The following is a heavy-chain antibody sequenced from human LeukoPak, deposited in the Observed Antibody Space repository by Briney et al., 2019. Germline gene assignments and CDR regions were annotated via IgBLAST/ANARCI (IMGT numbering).Heavy chain of an antibody. CDR2: IYYSGST. CDR1: GGSISSYY. J-gene: IGHJ5*02. CDR3: ARERSEPYWFDP. Sequence: PSEALSLTCTVSGGSISSYYWSWIRQPPGKGLEWIGYIYYSGSTNYNPSLKSRVTISVDTSKNQFSLKLSSVTAADTAVYYCARERSEPYWFDPGGQGTLVTVSS. V-gene: IGHV4-59*01.